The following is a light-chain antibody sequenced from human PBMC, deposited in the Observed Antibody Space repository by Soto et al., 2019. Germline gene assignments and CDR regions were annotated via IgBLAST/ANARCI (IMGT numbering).Light chain of an antibody. V-gene: IGKV3-11*01. J-gene: IGKJ4*01. Sequence: EIVLTQSPGPLSLSPGERATLSCRASPSVSNYLAWYQQKPGQAPRLLIYGASSRATGIPDRFSGSGSGTDFTLTISSLQPEDFATYYCQQANSFPLTFGGGTKVDIK. CDR1: PSVSNY. CDR3: QQANSFPLT. CDR2: GAS.